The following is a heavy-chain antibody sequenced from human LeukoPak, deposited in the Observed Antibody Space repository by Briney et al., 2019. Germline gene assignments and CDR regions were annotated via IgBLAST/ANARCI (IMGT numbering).Heavy chain of an antibody. CDR3: AKSPNMVQGARGDWFDP. Sequence: PGGSLRLSCAASGFTFSSYAMSWVRQAPGKGLEWVSGMSSSGDSTYHADSVMGRFTISRDNSKNTLYLQMNSLRAEDTAVYYCAKSPNMVQGARGDWFDPWGQGILVTVSS. V-gene: IGHV3-23*01. CDR1: GFTFSSYA. CDR2: MSSSGDST. D-gene: IGHD3-10*01. J-gene: IGHJ5*02.